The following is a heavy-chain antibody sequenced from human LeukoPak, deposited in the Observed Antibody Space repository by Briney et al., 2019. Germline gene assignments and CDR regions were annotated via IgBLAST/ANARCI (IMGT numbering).Heavy chain of an antibody. Sequence: GASVKVSCKASGYTFTSYGISWVRQAPGHGLEWMGWISAYDAATNYAQNFQGRVTMTTDTSTSTAYMELSSLRSEDTAVYYCAREPSYPYAFDIWGQGTMVTVSS. CDR1: GYTFTSYG. CDR3: AREPSYPYAFDI. CDR2: ISAYDAAT. V-gene: IGHV1-18*01. D-gene: IGHD1-26*01. J-gene: IGHJ3*02.